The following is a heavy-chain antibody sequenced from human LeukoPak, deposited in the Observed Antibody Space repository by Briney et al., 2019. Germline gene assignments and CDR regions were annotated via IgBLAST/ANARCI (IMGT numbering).Heavy chain of an antibody. CDR2: INPKGGGT. D-gene: IGHD3-10*01. Sequence: ASVKVSCKASGYTFIDYYIHWVRQAPGQGPEWMGWINPKGGGTIYSQRFQGRVTMTRDTSISTAYMELSRLRSDDTAVYFCATNYSGSGTFGPWGQGTLVTVSS. J-gene: IGHJ5*02. V-gene: IGHV1-2*02. CDR3: ATNYSGSGTFGP. CDR1: GYTFIDYY.